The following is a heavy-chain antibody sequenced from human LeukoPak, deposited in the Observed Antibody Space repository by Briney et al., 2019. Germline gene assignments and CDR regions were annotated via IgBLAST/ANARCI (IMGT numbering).Heavy chain of an antibody. V-gene: IGHV4-34*01. CDR3: ARAPGESYPFDL. CDR2: INHSGST. Sequence: PSETLSLTCAVYGGSFSGYYWSWIRQPPGKGLEWIGEINHSGSTNYNPSLKSRVTISVDTSKNQFSLKLSSVTAADTAVYYCARAPGESYPFDLWGRGTLVTVSS. D-gene: IGHD7-27*01. CDR1: GGSFSGYY. J-gene: IGHJ2*01.